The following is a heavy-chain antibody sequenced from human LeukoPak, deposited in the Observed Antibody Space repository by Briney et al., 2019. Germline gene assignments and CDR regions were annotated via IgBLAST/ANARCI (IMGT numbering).Heavy chain of an antibody. CDR3: ARVPIVGYYFDY. V-gene: IGHV1-2*02. D-gene: IGHD1-26*01. J-gene: IGHJ4*02. CDR2: INPNSGGT. CDR1: GYTFTGYY. Sequence: ASVKVSCKASGYTFTGYYMHWVRQAPGQGVEWMGWINPNSGGTNYAQKFQGRVTMTRDTSISTAYMELSRLRSDDTAVYSCARVPIVGYYFDYWGQGTLVTVSS.